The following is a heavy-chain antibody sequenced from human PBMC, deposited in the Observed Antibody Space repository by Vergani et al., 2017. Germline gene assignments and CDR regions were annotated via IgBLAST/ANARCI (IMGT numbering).Heavy chain of an antibody. Sequence: EVQLVESGGGLVQPGRSLRLSCAASGFTFQAFAFHWVRQVSGRGLEWVSGIDRNYGVKNGNSFEGRFSISRDNAKKAVFLQMNNLRHEDTALYFCVKDNDYDADGPFVLWGRGTLVTVSS. J-gene: IGHJ2*01. V-gene: IGHV3-9*01. CDR1: GFTFQAFA. D-gene: IGHD3-16*01. CDR3: VKDNDYDADGPFVL. CDR2: IDRNYGVK.